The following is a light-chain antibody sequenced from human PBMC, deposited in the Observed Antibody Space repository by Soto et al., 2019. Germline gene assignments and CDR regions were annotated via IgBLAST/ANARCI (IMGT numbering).Light chain of an antibody. Sequence: DIQMTQSPSTLSGSVGDRVTITCRASQTISSWLAWYQQKPGKAPKLLIYKASTLKNGVPSRFSGSRSGKELTLTISSLQHDDFATYYSQHYTSYSEAFGQGTKVELK. CDR3: QHYTSYSEA. CDR2: KAS. J-gene: IGKJ1*01. V-gene: IGKV1-5*03. CDR1: QTISSW.